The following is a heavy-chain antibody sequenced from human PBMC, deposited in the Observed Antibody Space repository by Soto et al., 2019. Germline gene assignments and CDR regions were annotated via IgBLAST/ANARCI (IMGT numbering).Heavy chain of an antibody. J-gene: IGHJ4*02. V-gene: IGHV3-23*01. D-gene: IGHD3-10*01. CDR2: ISGSGGST. CDR3: AKSSGRGPDQFDY. Sequence: EVQLLESGGGLVQPGGSLRLSCAASGFTFSSYAMRWVRQAPGKGLEWVSAISGSGGSTYYADSVKGRFTISRDNSKNTLYLQMNSLRAEDTAVYYCAKSSGRGPDQFDYWGQGTLVTVSS. CDR1: GFTFSSYA.